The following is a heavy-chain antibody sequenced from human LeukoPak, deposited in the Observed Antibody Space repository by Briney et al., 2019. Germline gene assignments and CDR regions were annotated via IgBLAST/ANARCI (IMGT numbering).Heavy chain of an antibody. CDR3: ATAVGATIRRAFDI. D-gene: IGHD1-26*01. V-gene: IGHV1-24*01. Sequence: GASVKVSCKVSGYTLTELSMHWVRQAPGKGLEWMGGFDPEDGETIYAQKFQGRVTMTEDTSTDTAYMELSSLRSEDTAVYYCATAVGATIRRAFDIWGQGTMVTVSS. CDR1: GYTLTELS. J-gene: IGHJ3*02. CDR2: FDPEDGET.